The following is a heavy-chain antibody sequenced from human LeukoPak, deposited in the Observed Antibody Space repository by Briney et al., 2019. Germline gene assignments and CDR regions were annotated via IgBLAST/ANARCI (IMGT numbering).Heavy chain of an antibody. CDR1: GFAISTYW. J-gene: IGHJ4*02. CDR3: ATQRPTGAVDY. Sequence: GGSLRLSCAASGFAISTYWMSWVRQAPGKGLEWVANIRQDGGQKYYVDSVKGRFTISRDNAKNSVYLQMGSLRAEDTAVYSCATQRPTGAVDYWGQGTLVTVSS. D-gene: IGHD1-1*01. V-gene: IGHV3-7*01. CDR2: IRQDGGQK.